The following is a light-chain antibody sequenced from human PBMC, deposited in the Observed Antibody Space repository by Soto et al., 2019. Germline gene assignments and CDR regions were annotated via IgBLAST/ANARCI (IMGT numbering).Light chain of an antibody. Sequence: QSVLTQPASVSGSPGQSITISCTGTSSDVGGYNFVSWYQHHPDKAPKLIIYGVTNRPSGVSHRFSGSKSGNTASLTSSGLQAEDEAHYYCCSYTRNITAHLIFVGGTKLTVL. CDR2: GVT. CDR3: CSYTRNITAHLI. V-gene: IGLV2-14*01. CDR1: SSDVGGYNF. J-gene: IGLJ2*01.